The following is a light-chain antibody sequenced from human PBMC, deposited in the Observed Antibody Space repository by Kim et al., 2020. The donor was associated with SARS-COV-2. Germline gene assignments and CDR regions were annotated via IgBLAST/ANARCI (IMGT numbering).Light chain of an antibody. Sequence: QSVLTQPPSASGTPGQRVTISCSGSSSNIGSNYVYWYQQLPGMAPKLLIYRNNQRPSGVPDRLSGSKSGTSASLAISGLRSEDEADYYCAAWDDSLSVGVFGGGTQLTVL. J-gene: IGLJ3*02. CDR2: RNN. CDR1: SSNIGSNY. CDR3: AAWDDSLSVGV. V-gene: IGLV1-47*01.